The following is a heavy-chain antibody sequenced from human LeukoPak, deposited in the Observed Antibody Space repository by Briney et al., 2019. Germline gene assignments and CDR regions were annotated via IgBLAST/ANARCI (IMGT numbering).Heavy chain of an antibody. J-gene: IGHJ4*02. D-gene: IGHD1-14*01. V-gene: IGHV3-21*06. Sequence: GGSLRLSCTASGLTFSTSGFNWVRQAPGKGLEWVASIGPTGSDRYHADSIKGRYTISRDNANNFLYLQMNSLRAEDTAVYYCATETNGRHYDYWGQGTLLTVSS. CDR1: GLTFSTSG. CDR2: IGPTGSDR. CDR3: ATETNGRHYDY.